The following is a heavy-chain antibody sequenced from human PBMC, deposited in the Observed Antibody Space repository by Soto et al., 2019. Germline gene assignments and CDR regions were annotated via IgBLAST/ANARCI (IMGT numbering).Heavy chain of an antibody. Sequence: GGSLRLSCAASGFTFSNYAMNWVRQAPGKGLEWVSTISGSGSSTYYADSVKGRFTISRDSSENTLYLQMNSLRAEDTAVYYRPTRSSGWSNFDYCGQRPLVPVSS. CDR3: PTRSSGWSNFDY. V-gene: IGHV3-23*01. CDR2: ISGSGSST. D-gene: IGHD6-13*01. CDR1: GFTFSNYA. J-gene: IGHJ4*02.